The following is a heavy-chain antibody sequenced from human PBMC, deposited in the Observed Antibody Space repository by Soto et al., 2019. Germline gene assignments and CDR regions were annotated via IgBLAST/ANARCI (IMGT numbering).Heavy chain of an antibody. CDR3: PSSGCSCEEEDAFDI. Sequence: PSQTQCVTCGVSDGSSSSSSWWRWVRQPPGKGLEWIGEIYHSGSTNYNPSLKSRVTISVDKSKNQFSLKLSSVTAADTAVYYCPSSGCSCEEEDAFDIWRQGTMVIVSS. CDR1: DGSSSSSSW. D-gene: IGHD5-18*01. V-gene: IGHV4-4*02. CDR2: IYHSGST. J-gene: IGHJ3*02.